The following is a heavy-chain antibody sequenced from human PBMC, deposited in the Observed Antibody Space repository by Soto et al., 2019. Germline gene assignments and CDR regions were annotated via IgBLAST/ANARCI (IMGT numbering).Heavy chain of an antibody. CDR2: IYPGDSDT. Sequence: GESLQISYQGSGYNFASYWIGWVRQMPGKDLEWMGIIYPGDSDTRYSPSFQGQVTISADKSLRTAYLQWTSLKASDTALYYCARTRSFTLGFYYDGMDVWGQGTTVTVS. J-gene: IGHJ6*02. V-gene: IGHV5-51*01. CDR1: GYNFASYW. D-gene: IGHD6-6*01. CDR3: ARTRSFTLGFYYDGMDV.